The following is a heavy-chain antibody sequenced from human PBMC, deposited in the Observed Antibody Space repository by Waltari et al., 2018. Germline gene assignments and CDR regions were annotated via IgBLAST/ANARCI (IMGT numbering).Heavy chain of an antibody. CDR2: INHSGST. CDR1: GASFRGYY. V-gene: IGHV4-34*01. CDR3: ARGQNLNYDWSFYYYYYMDV. D-gene: IGHD3-3*01. Sequence: QVQLQQWGAGLLKPSETLSLTCAVYGASFRGYYWSWIRQPPGKGLEWIGEINHSGSTNYNPSLKSRVTISVDTSKNQFSLKLSSVTAADTAVYYCARGQNLNYDWSFYYYYYMDVWGKGTTVTVSS. J-gene: IGHJ6*03.